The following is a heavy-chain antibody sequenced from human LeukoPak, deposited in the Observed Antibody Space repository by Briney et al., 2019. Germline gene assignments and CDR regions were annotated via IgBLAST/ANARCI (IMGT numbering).Heavy chain of an antibody. Sequence: GGSLRLSCAVSGFIFSSYSMNWVRQAPGKGLEWVSSISSRSTYIYYGDSVKGRFTISRDNSKNTLYLQMNSLRAEDTAVYYCARDPVYCSSTSCYYVDYYYMDVWGKGTTVTVSS. CDR3: ARDPVYCSSTSCYYVDYYYMDV. D-gene: IGHD2-2*01. CDR1: GFIFSSYS. V-gene: IGHV3-21*01. J-gene: IGHJ6*03. CDR2: ISSRSTYI.